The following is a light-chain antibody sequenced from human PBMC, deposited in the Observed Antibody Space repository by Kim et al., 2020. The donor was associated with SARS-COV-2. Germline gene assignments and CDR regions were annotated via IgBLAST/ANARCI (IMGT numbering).Light chain of an antibody. CDR3: QQRSNWPPVT. CDR2: DAS. J-gene: IGKJ5*01. Sequence: SPGERATPSCRASQSVSSYLAWYQHKPGQAPRLLIYDASNRATGIPARFSGSGSGTDFTLTISSLEPEDFAVYYCQQRSNWPPVTFGQGTRLEIK. CDR1: QSVSSY. V-gene: IGKV3-11*01.